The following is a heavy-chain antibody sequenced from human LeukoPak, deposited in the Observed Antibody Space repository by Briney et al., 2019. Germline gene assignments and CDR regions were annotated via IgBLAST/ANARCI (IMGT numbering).Heavy chain of an antibody. CDR3: ARDPDASGAGY. J-gene: IGHJ4*02. CDR1: GDSVASYY. D-gene: IGHD3-10*01. CDR2: IFYGGDI. V-gene: IGHV4-59*02. Sequence: SETLSLTCNVSGDSVASYYWSWIRQPPGKPLEWIGYIFYGGDINYNPSLKSRVTMPVDMSTNQFSLTLTSVTSADTAVYYCARDPDASGAGYWGQGTLVTVSS.